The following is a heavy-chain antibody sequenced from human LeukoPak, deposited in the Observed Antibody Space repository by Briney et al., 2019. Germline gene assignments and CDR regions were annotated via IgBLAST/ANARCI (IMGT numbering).Heavy chain of an antibody. Sequence: GALVKVSCKASGYTFTSYGISWVRQAPGQGLEWMGWISAYNGNTNYAQKLQGRVTMTTDTSTSTAYMELRSLRSDDTAVYYCAREPAASYYYYMDVWGKGATVTVSS. CDR2: ISAYNGNT. J-gene: IGHJ6*03. CDR1: GYTFTSYG. D-gene: IGHD2-2*01. V-gene: IGHV1-18*01. CDR3: AREPAASYYYYMDV.